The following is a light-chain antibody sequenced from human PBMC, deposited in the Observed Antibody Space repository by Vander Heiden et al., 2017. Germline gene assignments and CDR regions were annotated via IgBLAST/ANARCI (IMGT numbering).Light chain of an antibody. Sequence: DIQMTHSPSSLSASVGDRVTLTCRASQSISSYLNLHQQKPGKAPKLLIYAASSLQSGAPSRFSGSGSGTDFTLTISSLQPEDFATYYCQQSYSTPRTFGQGTKLEIK. J-gene: IGKJ2*01. CDR3: QQSYSTPRT. V-gene: IGKV1-39*01. CDR2: AAS. CDR1: QSISSY.